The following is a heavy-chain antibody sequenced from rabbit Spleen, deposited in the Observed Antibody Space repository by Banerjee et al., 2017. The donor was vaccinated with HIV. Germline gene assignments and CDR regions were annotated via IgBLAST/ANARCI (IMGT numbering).Heavy chain of an antibody. CDR1: GFSFSSRYY. CDR3: ARDAGSGPYIDGYFNL. J-gene: IGHJ4*01. V-gene: IGHV1S40*01. D-gene: IGHD8-1*01. Sequence: QSLEESGGDLVKPGASLTLTCTASGFSFSSRYYMCWVRQAPGKGLEWIGYIDPVFGITYYANWVNGRFSISRENAQNTVFLQMTSLTAADTATYFCARDAGSGPYIDGYFNLWGQGTLVTVS. CDR2: IDPVFGIT.